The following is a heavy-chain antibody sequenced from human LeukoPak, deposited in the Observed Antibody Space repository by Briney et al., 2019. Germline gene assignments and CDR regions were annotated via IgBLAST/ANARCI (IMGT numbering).Heavy chain of an antibody. CDR3: ARTNTVYYYYMDV. Sequence: PSETLSLTCAVYGGSFSGYYWSWIRQPPGKGLEWIGEINRSGSTNYNPSLKSRVTTSVDPSKNQFSLKLSSVTAADTAVYYCARTNTVYYYYMDVWGKGTTVTISS. D-gene: IGHD4-17*01. CDR1: GGSFSGYY. J-gene: IGHJ6*03. V-gene: IGHV4-34*01. CDR2: INRSGST.